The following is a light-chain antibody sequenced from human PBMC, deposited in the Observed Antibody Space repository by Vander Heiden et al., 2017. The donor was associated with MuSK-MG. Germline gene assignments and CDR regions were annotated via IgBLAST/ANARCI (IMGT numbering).Light chain of an antibody. V-gene: IGKV1-39*01. J-gene: IGKJ4*01. CDR1: QSISSY. CDR3: QQSESTPQG. CDR2: AAS. Sequence: DIQMTQSPSSLSASVGDRVTITCRASQSISSYLNWYQQKPGKAPKLLIYAASSLQSGVPSRFSGSGSGTDFTLTISRLQPEDFATYYCQQSESTPQGFGGGTKLEIK.